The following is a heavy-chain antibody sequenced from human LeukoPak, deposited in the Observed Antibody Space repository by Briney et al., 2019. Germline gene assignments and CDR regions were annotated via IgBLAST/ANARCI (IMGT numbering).Heavy chain of an antibody. Sequence: GGSLRLSCAASGFTFDDYAMHWVRQAPGKGLEWVSGISWNSGSIGYADSVKGRFTISRDNAKNSLYLQMNSLRAEDTALYYCAKVGGVEFGESAFDIWGQGTMVTVSS. V-gene: IGHV3-9*01. D-gene: IGHD3-10*01. CDR2: ISWNSGSI. CDR3: AKVGGVEFGESAFDI. J-gene: IGHJ3*02. CDR1: GFTFDDYA.